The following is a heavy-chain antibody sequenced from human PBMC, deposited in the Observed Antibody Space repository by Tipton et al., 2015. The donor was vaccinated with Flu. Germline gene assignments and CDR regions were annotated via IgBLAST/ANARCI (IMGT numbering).Heavy chain of an antibody. D-gene: IGHD2-21*01. CDR2: IYYSGST. Sequence: TLSLTCTVSGGSISSYYWSWIRQPPGKGLEWIGYIYYSGSTNYNPSLKSRFTISVDTSKNQFSLKLSSVTAADTAVYYCARSPKFQSSPFDYWGQGTLVTVSS. CDR1: GGSISSYY. J-gene: IGHJ4*02. V-gene: IGHV4-59*08. CDR3: ARSPKFQSSPFDY.